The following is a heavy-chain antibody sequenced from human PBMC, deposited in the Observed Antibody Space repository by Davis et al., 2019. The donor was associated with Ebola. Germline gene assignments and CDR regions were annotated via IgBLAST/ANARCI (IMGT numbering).Heavy chain of an antibody. CDR1: GFTFSTNYG. CDR3: ARGYSYGDY. CDR2: ISSSGSTI. J-gene: IGHJ4*02. D-gene: IGHD5-18*01. Sequence: GGSLRLSCAASGFTFSTNYGLNWVRQAPGKGLEWVSYISSSGSTIYYADSVKGRFTISRDNAKNSLYLQMNSLRAEDTAVYYCARGYSYGDYWGQGTLVTVSS. V-gene: IGHV3-48*03.